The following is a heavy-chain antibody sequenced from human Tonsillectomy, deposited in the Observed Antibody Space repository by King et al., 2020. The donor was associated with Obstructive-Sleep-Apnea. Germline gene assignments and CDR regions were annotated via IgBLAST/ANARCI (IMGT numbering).Heavy chain of an antibody. V-gene: IGHV3-23*04. J-gene: IGHJ4*02. CDR1: GFTFSGYA. CDR3: AKDRMDYGGNSGFDY. D-gene: IGHD4-23*01. CDR2: ISGRGDST. Sequence: VQLVESGGGLVQPGGSLRLSCAASGFTFSGYAMSWVRQAPGKGLEWVSAISGRGDSTCYADSVKGRFTISRDNSKDTLYLQMNSLRAEDTAVYYCAKDRMDYGGNSGFDYWGQGTLVTVSS.